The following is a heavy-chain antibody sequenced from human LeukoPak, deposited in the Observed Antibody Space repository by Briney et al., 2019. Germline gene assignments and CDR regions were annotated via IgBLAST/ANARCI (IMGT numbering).Heavy chain of an antibody. Sequence: KPSETLSLTCTVSGGSISSYYWSWIRQPPGKGLEWIGYIYYSGSTNYNPSLKSRVTISVDTSKNQFSLKLSSVTAADTAVYYCARHSLDYDFWSGYYTGSLYYGMDVWGQGTTVTVSS. D-gene: IGHD3-3*01. CDR2: IYYSGST. CDR3: ARHSLDYDFWSGYYTGSLYYGMDV. V-gene: IGHV4-59*08. CDR1: GGSISSYY. J-gene: IGHJ6*02.